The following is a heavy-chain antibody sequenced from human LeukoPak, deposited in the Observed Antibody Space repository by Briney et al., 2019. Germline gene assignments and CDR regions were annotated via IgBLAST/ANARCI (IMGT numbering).Heavy chain of an antibody. D-gene: IGHD6-19*01. CDR3: ARTYGSGWYDY. CDR1: GFSLSTSGVG. V-gene: IGHV2-5*02. Sequence: SGPTLVKPTQTLTLTCTFSGFSLSTSGVGVGWIRQPPGKALEWLALTYWDDDKRYSPSLKSRLTITKDTSKNQVVLTMTNMDPVDTATYYCARTYGSGWYDYWGQGTLVTVSS. J-gene: IGHJ4*02. CDR2: TYWDDDK.